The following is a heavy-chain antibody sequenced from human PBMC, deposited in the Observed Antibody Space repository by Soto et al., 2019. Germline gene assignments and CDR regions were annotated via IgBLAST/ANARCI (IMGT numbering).Heavy chain of an antibody. CDR2: ISVGGGST. Sequence: EVQLLESGGGLVQPGGSLRLSCAASGFTFSSYPMSWVRRAPGKGLEWVSGISVGGGSTYYADSVKGRFTISRDNSKNTLHLQMNSLRAEDTALYYCAKDQRSDAFDIWGQGTMVTVSS. V-gene: IGHV3-23*01. CDR3: AKDQRSDAFDI. CDR1: GFTFSSYP. J-gene: IGHJ3*02.